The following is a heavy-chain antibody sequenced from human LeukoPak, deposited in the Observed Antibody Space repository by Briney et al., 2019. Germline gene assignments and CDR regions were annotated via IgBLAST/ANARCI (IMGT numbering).Heavy chain of an antibody. V-gene: IGHV3-48*02. CDR1: GFIFSSYD. D-gene: IGHD3-3*01. Sequence: GGSLRLSCTGSGFIFSSYDMNWVRQAPGKGLEWVSYISSSSSAIYYADSVKGRFSISRDNVKNSLYLQMNSLRDEDTAVYYCARDFWSGYYISYWGQGTLVTVSS. CDR3: ARDFWSGYYISY. J-gene: IGHJ4*02. CDR2: ISSSSSAI.